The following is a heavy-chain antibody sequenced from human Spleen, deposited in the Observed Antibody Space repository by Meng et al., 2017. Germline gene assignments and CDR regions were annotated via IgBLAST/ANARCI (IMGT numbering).Heavy chain of an antibody. CDR1: GGTFSSYT. CDR3: ATWRREPNFDY. Sequence: SVKVSCKASGGTFSSYTISWVRQAPGQGLEWMGRIIPILGIANYAQKFQGRVTMTEDTSTDTAYMELSSLRSEDTAVYYCATWRREPNFDYWGQGTLVTVSS. CDR2: IIPILGIA. V-gene: IGHV1-69*02. J-gene: IGHJ4*02. D-gene: IGHD1-26*01.